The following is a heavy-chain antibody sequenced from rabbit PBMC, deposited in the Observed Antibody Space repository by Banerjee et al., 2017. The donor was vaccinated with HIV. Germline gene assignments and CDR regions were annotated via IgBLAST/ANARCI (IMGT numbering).Heavy chain of an antibody. J-gene: IGHJ4*01. CDR3: ARDLAGVIGWNFNL. CDR2: IYTGGGGST. V-gene: IGHV1S45*01. Sequence: QEQLVESGGGLVQPEGSLTLTCTASGFSFSSTYWISWVRQAPGKGLEWIACIYTGGGGSTYYASWAKGRFTISKTSSTTVTLQMTSLTAADTATYFCARDLAGVIGWNFNLWGQGTLVTVS. CDR1: GFSFSSTYW. D-gene: IGHD4-1*01.